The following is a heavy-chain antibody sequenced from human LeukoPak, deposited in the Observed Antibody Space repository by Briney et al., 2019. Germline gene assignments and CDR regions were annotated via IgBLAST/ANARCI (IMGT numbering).Heavy chain of an antibody. CDR3: AKGREWEPPTYFDY. CDR2: ISGSGGST. CDR1: GFTFSTYA. D-gene: IGHD1-26*01. J-gene: IGHJ4*02. Sequence: GGSLRLSCAASGFTFSTYAMNWVRQAPGKGLEWVSGISGSGGSTHYADSVKGRFTISRDNSKNTLYLQMNSLTAEDTAVYYCAKGREWEPPTYFDYWGQGTLVTVSS. V-gene: IGHV3-23*01.